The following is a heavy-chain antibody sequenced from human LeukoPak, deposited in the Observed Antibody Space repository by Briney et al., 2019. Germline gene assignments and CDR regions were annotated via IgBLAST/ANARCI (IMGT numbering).Heavy chain of an antibody. Sequence: PSETLSLTCTVSDHSISSGYYWGWIRQPPGKGLEWIGSINHSGTTYYNPSLKSRVTISVDTSKNQFSLKLTSVTAADTAVYYCARDRSVGVLPAPPFDFWGQGTLVTVSS. CDR3: ARDRSVGVLPAPPFDF. D-gene: IGHD6-6*01. CDR2: INHSGTT. J-gene: IGHJ4*02. V-gene: IGHV4-38-2*02. CDR1: DHSISSGYY.